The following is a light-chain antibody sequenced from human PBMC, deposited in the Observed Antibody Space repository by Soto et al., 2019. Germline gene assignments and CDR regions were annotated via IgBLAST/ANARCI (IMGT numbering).Light chain of an antibody. J-gene: IGLJ1*01. CDR3: CSYAGSYAYV. Sequence: QSALTQPRSWSGSPGQSVTISCTGTSSDVGGYNYVSWYQQHPGKAPKLMIYDVSKRPSGVPDRFSGSKSGNTASLTISGLQAEDEADYYCCSYAGSYAYVFGTGTKVTVL. CDR2: DVS. V-gene: IGLV2-11*01. CDR1: SSDVGGYNY.